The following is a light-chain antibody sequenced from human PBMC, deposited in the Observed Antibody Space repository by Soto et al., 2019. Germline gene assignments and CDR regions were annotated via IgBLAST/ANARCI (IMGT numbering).Light chain of an antibody. CDR2: GGS. Sequence: EVVLTQSPGALSLSPGEGVTLSCRASQNIRGNELAWYRQKRGQAPMLLMYGGSTRADGIPDRLSGRGTGTNFTLTISRLAHEDYAVYYCQDYGTSHPWTFGQGTKLEIK. CDR1: QNIRGNE. CDR3: QDYGTSHPWT. J-gene: IGKJ1*01. V-gene: IGKV3-20*01.